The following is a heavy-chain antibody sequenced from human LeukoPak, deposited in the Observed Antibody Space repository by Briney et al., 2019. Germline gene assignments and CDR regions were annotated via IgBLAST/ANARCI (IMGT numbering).Heavy chain of an antibody. Sequence: GGSLRLSCAASGFTVSSNEMSWVRQAPGKGLEWVSAISGSGGSTYYADSVKGRFTISRDNSKNTLYLQMNSLRAEDTAVYYCAKDGEYYYDSSGYYYGDYWGQGTLVTVSS. V-gene: IGHV3-23*01. CDR1: GFTVSSNE. CDR2: ISGSGGST. D-gene: IGHD3-22*01. CDR3: AKDGEYYYDSSGYYYGDY. J-gene: IGHJ4*02.